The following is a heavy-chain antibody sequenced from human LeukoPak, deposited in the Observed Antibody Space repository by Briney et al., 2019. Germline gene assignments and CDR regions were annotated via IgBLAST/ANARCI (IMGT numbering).Heavy chain of an antibody. CDR2: IYPGDSHT. CDR1: GYSFPNYW. D-gene: IGHD2-2*02. J-gene: IGHJ5*02. Sequence: GESLKISCKGPGYSFPNYWIGWVRQMPGQGLEWMGIIYPGDSHTRYSPSFPHQVPISVDKSISTAYLPWSSLKASDTAMYYCARGPYAYTSSATLGSYNWFDPWGQGSLVTVSS. V-gene: IGHV5-51*01. CDR3: ARGPYAYTSSATLGSYNWFDP.